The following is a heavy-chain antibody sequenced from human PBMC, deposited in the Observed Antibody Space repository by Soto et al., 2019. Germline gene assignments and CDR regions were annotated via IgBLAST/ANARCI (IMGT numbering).Heavy chain of an antibody. J-gene: IGHJ4*02. D-gene: IGHD6-13*01. V-gene: IGHV3-30-3*01. Sequence: QVQLVESGGGVVQPGRSLRLSCAASGFTFSNYAMHWVRQAPGKGLEWVAIIPYDGTKEYYADSVQGRFTISRDSSKNTLVLQMNSLRAEDTAMYFCARAMGVGFEWQQLDYWGQGSLVTVSS. CDR1: GFTFSNYA. CDR2: IPYDGTKE. CDR3: ARAMGVGFEWQQLDY.